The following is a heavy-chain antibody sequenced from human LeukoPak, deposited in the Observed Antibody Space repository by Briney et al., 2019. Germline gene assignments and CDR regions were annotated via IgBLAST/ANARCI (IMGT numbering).Heavy chain of an antibody. D-gene: IGHD6-19*01. V-gene: IGHV4-4*02. CDR1: GDSISSKW. CDR2: IFHSGTT. J-gene: IGHJ4*02. Sequence: SGTLSLTCAVSGDSISSKWWSWVRQPPGKGLEWIGEIFHSGTTNYSPSLKSRVTISVDKSKNQFSLNLSSVTAADTAVYYCAMHTGWSGPDCWGQGSLVTVSS. CDR3: AMHTGWSGPDC.